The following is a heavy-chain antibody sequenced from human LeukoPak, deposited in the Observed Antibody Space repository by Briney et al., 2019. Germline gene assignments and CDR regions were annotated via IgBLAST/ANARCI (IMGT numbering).Heavy chain of an antibody. CDR3: ARDQGSFDY. J-gene: IGHJ4*02. CDR2: IHSDGIGT. CDR1: GFTFSSYW. Sequence: GGSLRLSCAASGFTFSSYWMHWIRQAPGKGLVWVSRIHSDGIGTSYADSVRGRFTISRDDAKNTLYLQMNSLRAEDTAVYYCARDQGSFDYWGQGTLVTVSS. V-gene: IGHV3-74*01.